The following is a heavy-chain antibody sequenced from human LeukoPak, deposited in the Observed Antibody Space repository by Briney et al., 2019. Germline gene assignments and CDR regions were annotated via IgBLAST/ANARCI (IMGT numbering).Heavy chain of an antibody. CDR3: AKEAEYYDFWSGSYYFDY. V-gene: IGHV3-23*01. J-gene: IGHJ4*02. CDR2: ISARGGST. CDR1: GFTFTTYA. Sequence: GGSLRLSCAASGFTFTTYAMSWVRQAPGKGLEWVSSISARGGSTYYADSVKGRFTISRDNSKNTLYLQMNSLRAEDTAVYYCAKEAEYYDFWSGSYYFDYWGQGTLVTVSS. D-gene: IGHD3-3*01.